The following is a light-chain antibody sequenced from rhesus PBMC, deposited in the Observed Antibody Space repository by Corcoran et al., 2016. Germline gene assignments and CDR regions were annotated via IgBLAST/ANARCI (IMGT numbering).Light chain of an antibody. Sequence: DIQMTQSPSALSASVGDRVTISCRASQNIYSNLAWYQQKPGKAPKLLIYGASSLQTGIPSRFSGRGSWTDFTLTISGLQPEDSAAYYCQHYYGYPPTFGGGTKVELK. CDR2: GAS. V-gene: IGKV1-44*03. CDR1: QNIYSN. CDR3: QHYYGYPPT. J-gene: IGKJ4*01.